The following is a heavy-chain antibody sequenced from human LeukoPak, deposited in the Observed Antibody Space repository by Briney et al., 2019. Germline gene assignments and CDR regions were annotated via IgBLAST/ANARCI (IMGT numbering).Heavy chain of an antibody. Sequence: ASVKVSCKASGYTFTSYYMHWVRQAPGQGLGWMGIINPSGGSTSYAQKFQGRVTMTRDTSTSTVYMELSSLRSEDTAVYYCAREFSENARTYYFDYWGQGTLVTVSS. CDR2: INPSGGST. J-gene: IGHJ4*02. V-gene: IGHV1-46*01. D-gene: IGHD1-1*01. CDR3: AREFSENARTYYFDY. CDR1: GYTFTSYY.